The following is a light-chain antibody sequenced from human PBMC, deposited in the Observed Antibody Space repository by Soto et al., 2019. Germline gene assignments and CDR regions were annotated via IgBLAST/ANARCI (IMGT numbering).Light chain of an antibody. V-gene: IGKV1-39*01. CDR3: QQSYSTPGGT. Sequence: DIQMTQSPSSLSASVGDRVTITCRASQSISSYLNWYQQKPGKAPKLLIYAASSLQSGVPSGFSGSGSGTDFTLTISSLQPEDFATYYCQQSYSTPGGTFGQGTKVEIK. CDR1: QSISSY. J-gene: IGKJ1*01. CDR2: AAS.